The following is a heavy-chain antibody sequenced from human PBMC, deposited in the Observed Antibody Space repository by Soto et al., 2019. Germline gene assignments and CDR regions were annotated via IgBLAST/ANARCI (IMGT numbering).Heavy chain of an antibody. CDR1: GFTFSSYA. CDR2: ISYDETNK. J-gene: IGHJ6*02. V-gene: IGHV3-30-3*01. CDR3: ARDLHAVGAVVAARYYYNDMDV. Sequence: QVQLVESGGGVVQPGRSLRLSCAASGFTFSSYAMHWVRQAPGKGLEWVAVISYDETNKYYADSVKGRFTISRDNSKNTLYLQMNSLRAEDTAVSYCARDLHAVGAVVAARYYYNDMDVWGQGTTVTVSS. D-gene: IGHD2-15*01.